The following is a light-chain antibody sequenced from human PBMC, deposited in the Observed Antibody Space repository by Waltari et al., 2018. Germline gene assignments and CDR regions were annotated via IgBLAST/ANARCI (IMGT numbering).Light chain of an antibody. V-gene: IGKV3-15*01. Sequence: EIVMTQSPATLSVSPGERATLSCRASQSISSNLAWYQQKPGQAPSLLIYGASIRATGIPARFSGSGSGTEFTLTISSLQSEDFAVYYCQAYNNWPTFGPGTKVDI. CDR1: QSISSN. CDR3: QAYNNWPT. CDR2: GAS. J-gene: IGKJ3*01.